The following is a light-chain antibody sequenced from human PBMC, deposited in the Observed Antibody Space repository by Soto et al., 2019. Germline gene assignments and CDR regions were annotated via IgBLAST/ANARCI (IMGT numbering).Light chain of an antibody. V-gene: IGKV3-15*01. CDR2: DAS. CDR3: QQYNNWPQT. CDR1: QNIDTY. Sequence: EIVLTQSPDILSLSPGERATLSCRASQNIDTYLDWYQQKPGQSPRLLIFDASTRATGIPARFSGSGSGTDFTLTISGLQSEDFAVYYCQQYNNWPQTFGQGTKVDI. J-gene: IGKJ1*01.